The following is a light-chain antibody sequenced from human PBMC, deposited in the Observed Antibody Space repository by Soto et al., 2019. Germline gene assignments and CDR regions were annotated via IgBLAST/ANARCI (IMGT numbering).Light chain of an antibody. CDR1: QSVSSNY. J-gene: IGKJ5*01. Sequence: EIVLTQSPGTLSLSPGDRATLSCRASQSVSSNYLAWYQHKPGQAPRLLIYGASSRATGIPDRFSGSGSGTDFTLTISGLEPEDFAMYYCQQYGTSAPITFGQGTRLEI. CDR2: GAS. V-gene: IGKV3-20*01. CDR3: QQYGTSAPIT.